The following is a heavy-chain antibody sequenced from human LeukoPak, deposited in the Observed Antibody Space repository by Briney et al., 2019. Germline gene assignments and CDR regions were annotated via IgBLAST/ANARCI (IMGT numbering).Heavy chain of an antibody. D-gene: IGHD2-8*01. CDR3: ARAPCTNGVCYTAFDY. J-gene: IGHJ4*02. V-gene: IGHV6-1*01. CDR1: GDSVSSNSAA. Sequence: SQTLSLTCAISGDSVSSNSAAWNWIRQSPSRGLEWLGRTYYRSKWYNDYAVSVKSRITINPDTSKNQFSLQLNSVTPEDTAVYYCARAPCTNGVCYTAFDYWGQGTLVTVSS. CDR2: TYYRSKWYN.